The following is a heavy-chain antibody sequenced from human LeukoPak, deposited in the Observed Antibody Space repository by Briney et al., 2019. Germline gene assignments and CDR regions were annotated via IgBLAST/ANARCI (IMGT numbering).Heavy chain of an antibody. CDR2: IYWDDDK. CDR3: AHRGPYCSSTSCYSD. J-gene: IGHJ4*02. Sequence: ESGPTLVKPTQTLPLTCTFSGFSLSTSGVGVGWIRQPPGKALEWLALIYWDDDKRYSPSLKSRLTITKDTSKNQVVLTMTNMDPVDTATYYCAHRGPYCSSTSCYSDWGQGTLVTVSS. CDR1: GFSLSTSGVG. V-gene: IGHV2-5*02. D-gene: IGHD2-2*01.